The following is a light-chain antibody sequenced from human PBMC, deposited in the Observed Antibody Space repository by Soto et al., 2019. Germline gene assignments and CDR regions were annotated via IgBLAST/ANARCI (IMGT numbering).Light chain of an antibody. CDR1: QSISIW. CDR3: QHWHDYSWT. Sequence: DIHMTQSPSTLSASVGDRVTITCRASQSISIWLAWYQQKPGKAPYLLIYKTSSLETGVPSRFSGSGSGTEFTLTISSLQPDDFATYYCQHWHDYSWTFGQGTKVEVK. V-gene: IGKV1-5*03. CDR2: KTS. J-gene: IGKJ1*01.